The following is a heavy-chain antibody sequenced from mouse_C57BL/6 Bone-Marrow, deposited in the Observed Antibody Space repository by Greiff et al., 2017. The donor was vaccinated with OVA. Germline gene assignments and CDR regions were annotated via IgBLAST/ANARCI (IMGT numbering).Heavy chain of an antibody. J-gene: IGHJ3*01. D-gene: IGHD1-1*01. CDR2: IYPGSGST. CDR3: ARWGFRYYGSSYGAWFAY. Sequence: QVQLQQPGAELVKPGASVKMSCKASGYTFTSYWITWVKQRPGPGLEWIGDIYPGSGSTNYNEKFKSKATLTVDTSSSTAYMQLSSLTSEDSAVYYCARWGFRYYGSSYGAWFAYWGQGTLVTVSA. V-gene: IGHV1-55*01. CDR1: GYTFTSYW.